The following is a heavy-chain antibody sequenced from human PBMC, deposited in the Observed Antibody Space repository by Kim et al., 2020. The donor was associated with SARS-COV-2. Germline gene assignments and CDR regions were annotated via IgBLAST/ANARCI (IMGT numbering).Heavy chain of an antibody. CDR3: ARSITMVRGVPNWFDP. J-gene: IGHJ5*02. Sequence: SETLSLTCTVSGGSISSYYWSWIRQPAGKGLEWIGRIYTSGSTNYNPSLKSRVTMSVDTSKNQFSLKLSSVTAADTAVYYCARSITMVRGVPNWFDPWGQGTLVTVSS. V-gene: IGHV4-4*07. CDR1: GGSISSYY. CDR2: IYTSGST. D-gene: IGHD3-10*01.